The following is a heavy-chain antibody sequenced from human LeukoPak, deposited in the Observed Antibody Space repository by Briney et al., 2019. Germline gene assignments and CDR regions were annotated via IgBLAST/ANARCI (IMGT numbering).Heavy chain of an antibody. Sequence: GRSLRLSCTASGFTFGDYAMRWVRQAPGKGLEWVGLIRSKAYGGTTDYAASVKGRFTISRDDSKSIAYLQMNSLKTEDTAVYYCTFSHSSWYSDYWGQGTLVTVSS. J-gene: IGHJ4*02. CDR1: GFTFGDYA. V-gene: IGHV3-49*04. CDR3: TFSHSSWYSDY. D-gene: IGHD6-13*01. CDR2: IRSKAYGGTT.